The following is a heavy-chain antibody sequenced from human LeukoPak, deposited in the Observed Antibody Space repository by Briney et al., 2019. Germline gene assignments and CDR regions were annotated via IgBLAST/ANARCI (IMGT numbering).Heavy chain of an antibody. CDR3: AREIGYSYGSNWFAP. CDR2: IYHSGGT. V-gene: IGHV4-38-2*02. D-gene: IGHD5-18*01. Sequence: PSETLSLTCAVSGYSISSGYYWGWIRQPPGKGLEWIGSIYHSGGTYHNPSLKSRVTISVDTSKNQFSLKLRSVTAADTAVYYCAREIGYSYGSNWFAPWGQGTLVTVSS. J-gene: IGHJ5*02. CDR1: GYSISSGYY.